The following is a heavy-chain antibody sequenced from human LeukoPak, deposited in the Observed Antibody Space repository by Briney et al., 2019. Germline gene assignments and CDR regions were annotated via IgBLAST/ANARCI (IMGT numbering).Heavy chain of an antibody. CDR1: GGPISSYY. J-gene: IGHJ2*01. CDR2: IYYSGST. Sequence: PSETLSLTCTVSGGPISSYYWSWIRQPPGKGLEWIGYIYYSGSTNYNPSLKSRVTISVDTSKNQFSLKLSSVTAADTAVYYCARVEKAYCGGDCYYWYFDLWGRGTLVTVSS. CDR3: ARVEKAYCGGDCYYWYFDL. V-gene: IGHV4-59*01. D-gene: IGHD2-21*02.